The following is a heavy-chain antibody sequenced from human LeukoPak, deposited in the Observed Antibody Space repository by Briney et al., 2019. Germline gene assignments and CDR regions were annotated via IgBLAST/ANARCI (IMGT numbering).Heavy chain of an antibody. CDR2: IKSIAHGGTT. CDR3: STDAGLRAL. Sequence: GGSLRLSCAASGFTFSNAWLTWVRQAPGKGPEWVGRIKSIAHGGTTDYAAPVKGRFTMSREDSKNTLFLQMDSLKTEDTVVYYCSTDAGLRALGGQGTLVIVSS. D-gene: IGHD1-14*01. CDR1: GFTFSNAW. J-gene: IGHJ4*02. V-gene: IGHV3-15*01.